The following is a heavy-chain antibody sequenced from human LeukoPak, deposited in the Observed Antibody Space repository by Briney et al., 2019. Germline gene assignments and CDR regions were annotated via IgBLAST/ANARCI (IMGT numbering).Heavy chain of an antibody. CDR1: GFTFSSYS. J-gene: IGHJ6*02. Sequence: PGGSLRLSCAASGFTFSSYSMNWVRQAPGKGLEWVSSISSSSSYIYYADSVKGRFTISRDNAKNSLYLQMNSLRAEDTAVYYCARDLRYSSGPHPRYCYGMDVWGQGTTVTVSS. CDR2: ISSSSSYI. D-gene: IGHD6-19*01. CDR3: ARDLRYSSGPHPRYCYGMDV. V-gene: IGHV3-21*01.